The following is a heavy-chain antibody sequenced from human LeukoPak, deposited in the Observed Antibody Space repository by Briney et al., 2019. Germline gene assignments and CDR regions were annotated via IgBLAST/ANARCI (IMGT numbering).Heavy chain of an antibody. D-gene: IGHD6-6*01. CDR1: GYSFTSYW. V-gene: IGHV5-51*01. CDR3: ARVCYSSSPYFDY. Sequence: GASLQISCRGSGYSFTSYWIGWVRQMPGKGLEWMGIIYPDDSETRYSPSTQGQVTISADKSISIAYLQWSSLKASDTAMYYCARVCYSSSPYFDYWGQGTLVTVSS. J-gene: IGHJ4*02. CDR2: IYPDDSET.